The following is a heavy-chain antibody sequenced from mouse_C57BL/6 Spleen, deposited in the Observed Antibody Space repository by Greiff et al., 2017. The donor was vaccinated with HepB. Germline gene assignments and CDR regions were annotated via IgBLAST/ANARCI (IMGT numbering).Heavy chain of an antibody. Sequence: QVQLQQPGAELVKPGASVKMSCKASGYTFTSYWITWVKQRPGQGLEWIGDIYPGSGSTNYNEKFKSKATLTVDTSSSTAYMQLSSLTSEDSAVYYCARYDGGTLYFDYWGQGTTLTVSS. CDR1: GYTFTSYW. V-gene: IGHV1-55*01. J-gene: IGHJ2*01. CDR2: IYPGSGST. CDR3: ARYDGGTLYFDY. D-gene: IGHD2-3*01.